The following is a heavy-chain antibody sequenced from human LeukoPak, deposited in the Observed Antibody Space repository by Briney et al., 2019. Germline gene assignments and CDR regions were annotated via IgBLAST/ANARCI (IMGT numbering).Heavy chain of an antibody. CDR2: IKQDGSER. Sequence: GGSLRLSCAASGFTFSSYWMSWVRQAPGKGLEWVANIKQDGSERYYVDSLKGRFTISRDNAKNSLYLQMNSLRAEDTAVYYCARDYQYYDFWSGYYDYYYYMDVWGKGITVIVSS. CDR1: GFTFSSYW. CDR3: ARDYQYYDFWSGYYDYYYYMDV. D-gene: IGHD3-3*01. V-gene: IGHV3-7*01. J-gene: IGHJ6*03.